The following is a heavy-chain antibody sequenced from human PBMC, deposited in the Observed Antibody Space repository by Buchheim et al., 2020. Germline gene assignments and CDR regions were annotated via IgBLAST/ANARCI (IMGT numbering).Heavy chain of an antibody. CDR1: GFTFSSYS. CDR3: ARTTEDYYYYGMDV. D-gene: IGHD4-17*01. J-gene: IGHJ6*02. Sequence: EVQLMESGGGLVKPGGSLRLSCAASGFTFSSYSMNWVRQAPGKGLEWVSSISSSSSYMYYADSVKGRFTISRDNAKNSLYLQMNSLRAEDTAVYYCARTTEDYYYYGMDVWGQGTT. CDR2: ISSSSSYM. V-gene: IGHV3-21*01.